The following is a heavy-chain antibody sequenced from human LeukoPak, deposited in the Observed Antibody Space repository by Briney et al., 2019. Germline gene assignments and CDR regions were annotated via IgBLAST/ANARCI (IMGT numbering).Heavy chain of an antibody. Sequence: SETLSLTCTVSGGSISGSSYYWGWIRLPPEKGLEWIARIYYTWSTYYNPSLKSRVTISVDTSKNQFSLNLTSVTAADTAVYYCARQNPLNWFDPWGQGTLVTVSS. CDR1: GGSISGSSYY. J-gene: IGHJ5*02. CDR3: ARQNPLNWFDP. CDR2: IYYTWST. V-gene: IGHV4-39*01.